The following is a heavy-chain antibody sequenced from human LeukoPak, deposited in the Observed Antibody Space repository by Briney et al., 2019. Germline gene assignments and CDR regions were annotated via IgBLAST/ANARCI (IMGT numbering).Heavy chain of an antibody. CDR2: IYHSGRT. CDR1: GYSISSDYY. Sequence: SETLSLTCAVSGYSISSDYYWGWIRQPPGEGLVWIGSIYHSGRTDYNPSLKSRVTISVDTSKNQVSLKVSSVIAADAAVYCCAGLEGGCDYWGRGTLVTVSS. D-gene: IGHD1-1*01. CDR3: AGLEGGCDY. J-gene: IGHJ4*02. V-gene: IGHV4-38-2*01.